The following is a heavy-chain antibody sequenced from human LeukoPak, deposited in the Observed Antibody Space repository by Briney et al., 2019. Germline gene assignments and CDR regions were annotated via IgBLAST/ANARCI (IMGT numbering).Heavy chain of an antibody. CDR2: ISYDGSNK. CDR1: GFTFSSYA. Sequence: GGSLRLSCAASGFTFSSYAMHWVRQAPGKGLEWVAVISYDGSNKYYADSVKGRFTISRDNSKNTLYLQMNSLRAEDTAVYYCARGGRPHYGSGSPTFDYWGQGTLVTVSS. V-gene: IGHV3-30-3*01. D-gene: IGHD3-10*01. CDR3: ARGGRPHYGSGSPTFDY. J-gene: IGHJ4*02.